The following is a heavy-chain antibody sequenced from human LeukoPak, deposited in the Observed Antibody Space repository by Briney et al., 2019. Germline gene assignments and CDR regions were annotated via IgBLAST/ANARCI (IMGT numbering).Heavy chain of an antibody. D-gene: IGHD1-26*01. CDR1: GFTFSSHW. J-gene: IGHJ4*02. CDR2: IKSDGSMT. Sequence: QSGGSLRLSCAASGFTFSSHWMHWVHQAPGKGLVWVSRIKSDGSMTNYADSVKGRFTISRDNAKNTLYVQMNSLSAEDTAVYYRVRQGTVGEFDYWGQGTLVTVSS. V-gene: IGHV3-74*01. CDR3: VRQGTVGEFDY.